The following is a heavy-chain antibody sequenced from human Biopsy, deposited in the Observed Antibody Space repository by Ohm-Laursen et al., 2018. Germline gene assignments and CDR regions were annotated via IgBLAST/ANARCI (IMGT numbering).Heavy chain of an antibody. CDR2: INDSGRT. CDR3: ARGRSHLLPDHDWFDP. J-gene: IGHJ5*02. CDR1: GGSFSGYY. V-gene: IGHV4-34*01. D-gene: IGHD1-14*01. Sequence: SETLSLTCGVYGGSFSGYYCSWIRQPPGKGLEWIGEINDSGRTNYNPSLRSRVTFSVDTSKNQFSLKLSSVTAADTAVYYCARGRSHLLPDHDWFDPWGQGTLVTVSS.